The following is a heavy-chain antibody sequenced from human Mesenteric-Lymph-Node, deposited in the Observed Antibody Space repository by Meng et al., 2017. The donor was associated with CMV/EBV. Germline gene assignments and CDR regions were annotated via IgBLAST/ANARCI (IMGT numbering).Heavy chain of an antibody. CDR3: ARDSGLYDSQRSGRDY. CDR2: INPSGGST. CDR1: YTFTSYY. J-gene: IGHJ4*02. Sequence: YTFTSYYMHWVRQAPGQGLEWMGIINPSGGSTSYAQKFQGRVTMTRDTSTSTVYMELSSLRSEDTAVYYCARDSGLYDSQRSGRDYWGQGTLVTVSS. V-gene: IGHV1-46*01. D-gene: IGHD3-3*01.